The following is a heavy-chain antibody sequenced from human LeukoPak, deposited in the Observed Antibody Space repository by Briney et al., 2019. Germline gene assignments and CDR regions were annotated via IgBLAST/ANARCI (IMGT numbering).Heavy chain of an antibody. V-gene: IGHV4-59*01. D-gene: IGHD7-27*01. CDR3: AKDAVSPGEDYYDP. CDR2: FYYTGLT. J-gene: IGHJ5*02. Sequence: SETLSLTCTVSGGSMSGYYWSWIRQTPAGGLEWIGNFYYTGLTRSNPSFKSRVTIAGDTSKNQLYLRLTSMTAADTAIYYCAKDAVSPGEDYYDPEGPGTRVTVTS. CDR1: GGSMSGYY.